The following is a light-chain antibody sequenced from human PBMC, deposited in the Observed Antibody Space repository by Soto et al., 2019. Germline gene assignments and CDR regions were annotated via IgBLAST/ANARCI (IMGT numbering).Light chain of an antibody. CDR1: QSISDT. J-gene: IGKJ1*01. CDR2: GAS. V-gene: IGKV3-15*01. CDR3: QQYNNWPWT. Sequence: EIVITQSPATLSVSPGGRATLSCRASQSISDTLAWYQQKPGQAPRLLIHGASTRATGFPARFSGSGSGTDFTPTISXLQSEDFAVYYCQQYNNWPWTFGQGTKV.